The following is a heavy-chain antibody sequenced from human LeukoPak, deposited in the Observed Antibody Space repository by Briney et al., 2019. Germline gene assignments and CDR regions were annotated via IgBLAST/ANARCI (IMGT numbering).Heavy chain of an antibody. V-gene: IGHV3-30*02. D-gene: IGHD5-12*01. CDR2: IRNDGGDT. J-gene: IGHJ4*02. CDR1: GFTFNTYG. CDR3: AKDLDGHGAYEH. Sequence: PGGSLRLSCAASGFTFNTYGMHWVRQAPGKGLEWLTYIRNDGGDTYDADSVKGRFTISRDNSKNMLYLQMNSLGAEDTPIYYCAKDLDGHGAYEHWGQGTLVTVSS.